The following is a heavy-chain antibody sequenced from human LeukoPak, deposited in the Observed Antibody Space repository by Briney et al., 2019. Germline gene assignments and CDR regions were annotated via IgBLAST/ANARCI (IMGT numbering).Heavy chain of an antibody. CDR2: IYFSGST. CDR3: ARRGSGSYFWFDP. D-gene: IGHD3-10*01. Sequence: SETLSPTCTVSGGSISSSSYFWAWIRQPPGKGLEWIGSIYFSGSTYYNPSLKSRVTISVDTSTNQFSLKLSSVTAADTALYYCARRGSGSYFWFDPWGQGTLVTVSA. J-gene: IGHJ5*02. V-gene: IGHV4-39*01. CDR1: GGSISSSSYF.